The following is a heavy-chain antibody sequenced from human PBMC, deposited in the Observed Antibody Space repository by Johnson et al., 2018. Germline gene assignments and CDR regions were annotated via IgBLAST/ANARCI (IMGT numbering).Heavy chain of an antibody. Sequence: VQLVHSGGGPVQPGGSLILSCTASGFVFSDYWMSWVRLAPGKGLEWVANIRGDGDSKYFVGSVKGRFTISRDNAENSLYLQMRSLRVDDTALDYCVRETCVNCGKFWSGSLDHWGQGALVTVSS. CDR3: VRETCVNCGKFWSGSLDH. V-gene: IGHV3-7*03. J-gene: IGHJ4*02. D-gene: IGHD3-3*01. CDR2: IRGDGDSK. CDR1: GFVFSDYW.